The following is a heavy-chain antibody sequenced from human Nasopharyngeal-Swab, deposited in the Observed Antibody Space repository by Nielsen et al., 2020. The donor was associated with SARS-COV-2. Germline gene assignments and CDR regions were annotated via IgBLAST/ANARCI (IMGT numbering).Heavy chain of an antibody. V-gene: IGHV4-30-4*01. CDR3: AREGTVTTWFDP. CDR2: IYYSGST. D-gene: IGHD4-17*01. CDR1: GGSISSGDYY. Sequence: SETLSLTCTVSGGSISSGDYYWRWIRQPPGKGLEWIGYIYYSGSTYYNPSLKSRVTISVDTSKNQFSLKLSSVTAADTAVYYCAREGTVTTWFDPWGQGTLVTVSS. J-gene: IGHJ5*02.